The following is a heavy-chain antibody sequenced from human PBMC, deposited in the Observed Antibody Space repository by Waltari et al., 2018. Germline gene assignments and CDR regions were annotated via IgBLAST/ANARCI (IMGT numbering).Heavy chain of an antibody. CDR3: ATEEDHKGGMDV. CDR1: GYTLTELS. Sequence: QVQLVQSGAEVKKPGASVKVSCKVSGYTLTELSMHWVRQAPGKGLEWMGGLDPEDGETIYEQKFQGRGTRTEDTSTDTAYMELSSLRAEDTAVYYCATEEDHKGGMDVWGQGTTVTVSS. CDR2: LDPEDGET. V-gene: IGHV1-24*01. J-gene: IGHJ6*02.